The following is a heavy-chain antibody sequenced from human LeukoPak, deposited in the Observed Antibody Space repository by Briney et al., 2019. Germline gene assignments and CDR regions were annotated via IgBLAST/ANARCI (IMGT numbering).Heavy chain of an antibody. Sequence: PGGSLRLSCAASGFTFSSYEMNWVRQAPGKGLEWVSYISSSGSTIYCADSVKGRFTISRDNAKNSLYLQMNSLRAEDTAVYYCARISGYDWGYWGQGTLVTVSS. D-gene: IGHD5-12*01. CDR3: ARISGYDWGY. J-gene: IGHJ4*02. CDR2: ISSSGSTI. CDR1: GFTFSSYE. V-gene: IGHV3-48*03.